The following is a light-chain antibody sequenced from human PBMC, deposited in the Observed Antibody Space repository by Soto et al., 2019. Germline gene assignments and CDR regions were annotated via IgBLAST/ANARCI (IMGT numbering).Light chain of an antibody. Sequence: EIVMTQSPATLSVSPGERATLSCRASQNVRNNLGWYQQKPGQPPRLLIYGATTRATGIPARFSGSGSGTEFTLTISSLQSEDFAVYYCQQYNNWPLTFGEGTKVDIK. CDR1: QNVRNN. CDR2: GAT. V-gene: IGKV3D-15*01. J-gene: IGKJ4*01. CDR3: QQYNNWPLT.